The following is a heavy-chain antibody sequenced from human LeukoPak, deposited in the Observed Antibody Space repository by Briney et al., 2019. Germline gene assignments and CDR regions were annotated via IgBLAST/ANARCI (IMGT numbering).Heavy chain of an antibody. CDR2: IYSGGNT. Sequence: GGSLRLSCTVSGFTVSSNSMSWVRQAPGKGLEWVTFIYSGGNTHYSDSVKGRFTISRDNSKNTLYLQMNSLRAEDTAVYYCARRAGDYSHPYDYWGQGTLVTVSS. CDR1: GFTVSSNS. D-gene: IGHD3-22*01. J-gene: IGHJ4*02. V-gene: IGHV3-53*01. CDR3: ARRAGDYSHPYDY.